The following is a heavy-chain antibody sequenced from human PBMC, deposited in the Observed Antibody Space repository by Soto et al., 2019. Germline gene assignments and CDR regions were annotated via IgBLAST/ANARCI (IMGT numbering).Heavy chain of an antibody. CDR3: SRSINRSASPPMAV. Sequence: EVQLVESGGGWVQPGGSLRLSCAASGFTFSDHYMDWVRQAPGKGLEWVGRSKNKANSYTTEYAASVKGRFTVSRDDSNYSLYLQMNSLKTEDTAVYYCSRSINRSASPPMAVWGKGTTVTVSS. CDR1: GFTFSDHY. V-gene: IGHV3-72*01. J-gene: IGHJ6*03. CDR2: SKNKANSYTT. D-gene: IGHD3-3*01.